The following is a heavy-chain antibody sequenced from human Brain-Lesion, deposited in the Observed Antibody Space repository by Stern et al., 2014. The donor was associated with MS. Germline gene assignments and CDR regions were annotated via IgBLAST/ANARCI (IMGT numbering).Heavy chain of an antibody. CDR1: GGSISSGSDY. CDR2: IHPRGSA. CDR3: ASGYRIFDY. D-gene: IGHD5-18*01. V-gene: IGHV4-61*02. Sequence: QMQLVESGPGLVKPSQTLSLTCTVSGGSISSGSDYWSWIRQPVGKGLEWIGRIHPRGSAFYTPPLKSRVTISTDTSMNQFSLELNSATAADTAIYYCASGYRIFDYWGQGILVTVSS. J-gene: IGHJ4*02.